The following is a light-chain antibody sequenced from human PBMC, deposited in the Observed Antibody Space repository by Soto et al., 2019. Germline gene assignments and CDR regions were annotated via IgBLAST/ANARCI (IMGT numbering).Light chain of an antibody. V-gene: IGKV3-15*01. CDR3: QQIHNWPLT. Sequence: EIVMTQSPATLSLSPGERATLSCRASQSISTELAGYQQTPGQPPRLLIYSASTRATGVPARFTDSGYGSELALTISALQSEDFAVYFCQQIHNWPLTFGQGTSLEI. CDR2: SAS. J-gene: IGKJ2*01. CDR1: QSISTE.